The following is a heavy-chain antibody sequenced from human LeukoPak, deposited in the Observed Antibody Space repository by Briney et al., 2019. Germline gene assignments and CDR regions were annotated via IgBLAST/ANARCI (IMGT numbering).Heavy chain of an antibody. V-gene: IGHV1-8*01. CDR2: MNPNSGNT. Sequence: GASVKVSCKASGYTFTSYDINWVRQAPGQGLEWMGWMNPNSGNTGYAQKFQGRVTMTRNTSISTAYMELSSLRSEDTAVYYCARGITIFGVAYGMDVWGQGTTVTVSS. D-gene: IGHD3-3*01. CDR3: ARGITIFGVAYGMDV. J-gene: IGHJ6*02. CDR1: GYTFTSYD.